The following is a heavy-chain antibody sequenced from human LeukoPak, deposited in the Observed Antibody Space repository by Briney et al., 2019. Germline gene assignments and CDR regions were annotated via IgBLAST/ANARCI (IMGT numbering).Heavy chain of an antibody. Sequence: ASVTLSCKTSGYTFTTYYIHWVRQAPGQGLEWLGIINPSGGTTTYAQKFQGRVTMTRDTSTSTVYMELNTLRSEDTAVYYCARGSNYYYDVTADYPRYWGQGTLVTVSS. J-gene: IGHJ4*02. CDR2: INPSGGTT. CDR3: ARGSNYYYDVTADYPRY. D-gene: IGHD3-22*01. V-gene: IGHV1-46*01. CDR1: GYTFTTYY.